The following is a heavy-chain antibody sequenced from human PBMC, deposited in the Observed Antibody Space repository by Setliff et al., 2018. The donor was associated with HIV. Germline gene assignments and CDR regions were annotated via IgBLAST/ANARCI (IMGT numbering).Heavy chain of an antibody. J-gene: IGHJ4*02. V-gene: IGHV4-59*12. D-gene: IGHD3-9*01. CDR1: GDPISSYY. CDR3: ARDQPQDYDSLTGYYTGRYFDY. CDR2: IYYSGST. Sequence: KASETLSLTCTVSGDPISSYYWSWIRQPPGKGLEWIGYIYYSGSTNYNPSLKSRVTISLDMSKNQFSLKLTSVTAADTAVYYCARDQPQDYDSLTGYYTGRYFDYWGRGTLVTVSS.